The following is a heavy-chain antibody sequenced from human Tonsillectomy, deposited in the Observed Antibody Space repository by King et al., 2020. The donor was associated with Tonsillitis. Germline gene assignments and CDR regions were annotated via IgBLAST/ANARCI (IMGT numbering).Heavy chain of an antibody. Sequence: VQLQESGPGLVKASGTLSLTCAVSGDSISSSKWWSWVRQPPGKGLEWIGEIYHSGRTNYNPSLKSRVTISIDKSKNQFSLKLYSVTAADTAVYYCARDYPVFYAMDVWGQGTTVPVSS. CDR3: ARDYPVFYAMDV. V-gene: IGHV4-4*02. CDR1: GDSISSSKW. D-gene: IGHD2-8*02. CDR2: IYHSGRT. J-gene: IGHJ6*02.